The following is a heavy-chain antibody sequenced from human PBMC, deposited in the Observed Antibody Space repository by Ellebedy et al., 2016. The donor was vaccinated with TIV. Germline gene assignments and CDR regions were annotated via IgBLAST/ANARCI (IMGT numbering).Heavy chain of an antibody. CDR2: IDWDDDK. CDR1: GFSLRPSGMC. D-gene: IGHD3-9*01. Sequence: SGPTLVKPTPTLTLTCTFSGFSLRPSGMCVSWIRQPPGKALEWLALIDWDDDKYYSTSLKTRLTISKDTPKNQVVLTMTNMDPVDTATYYCARISHYDILTGSFGAFDIWGQGTMVTVSS. CDR3: ARISHYDILTGSFGAFDI. V-gene: IGHV2-70*01. J-gene: IGHJ3*02.